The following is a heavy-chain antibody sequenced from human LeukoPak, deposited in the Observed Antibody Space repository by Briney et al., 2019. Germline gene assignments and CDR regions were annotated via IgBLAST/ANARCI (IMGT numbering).Heavy chain of an antibody. Sequence: VKPSETLSLTCTVSGGSISSYYWSWIRQPPGKGLEWIGYISYSGSTTYNPSLKSRVTISVDTSKNQCSLKVSSVTAADTAVYYCATTTVTPFNWYFDLWGRGTLVTVSS. CDR2: ISYSGST. D-gene: IGHD4-17*01. J-gene: IGHJ2*01. CDR3: ATTTVTPFNWYFDL. CDR1: GGSISSYY. V-gene: IGHV4-59*01.